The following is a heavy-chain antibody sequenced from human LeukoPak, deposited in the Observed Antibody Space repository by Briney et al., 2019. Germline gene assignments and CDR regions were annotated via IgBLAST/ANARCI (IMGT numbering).Heavy chain of an antibody. CDR3: ARQDWYLDY. Sequence: GGSLRLSCAASGFTFSNYAMNWVRRAPGKGLEWVSGITAYSTFTYYADSVKGRFTISRDDSRNTLYLQMNSLRAEDTAVYYCARQDWYLDYWGQGTLVTVSS. CDR1: GFTFSNYA. D-gene: IGHD3-9*01. J-gene: IGHJ4*02. V-gene: IGHV3-23*01. CDR2: ITAYSTFT.